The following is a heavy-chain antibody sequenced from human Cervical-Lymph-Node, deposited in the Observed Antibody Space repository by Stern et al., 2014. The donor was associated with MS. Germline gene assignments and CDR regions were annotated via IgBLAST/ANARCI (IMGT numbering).Heavy chain of an antibody. J-gene: IGHJ6*02. V-gene: IGHV4-39*01. Sequence: VQLVESGPGLEKPAETLSLTCTVSSVSLSRTGYYWAWNRHTPGNGLEWIGNLLYRGSPSPTPSLKSRVPIPGDTPKNHFSLRLSSVTAADTAVYYCAKHQWLLGYGMDVWGQGTTVTVSS. CDR3: AKHQWLLGYGMDV. CDR2: LLYRGSP. CDR1: SVSLSRTGYY. D-gene: IGHD5-18*01.